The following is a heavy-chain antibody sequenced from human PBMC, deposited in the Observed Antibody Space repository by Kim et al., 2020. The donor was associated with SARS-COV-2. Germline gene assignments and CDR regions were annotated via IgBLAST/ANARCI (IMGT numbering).Heavy chain of an antibody. V-gene: IGHV3-33*06. CDR1: GFTFSSYG. D-gene: IGHD3-16*02. J-gene: IGHJ3*01. CDR2: IWYYGSNK. CDR3: AKTHINYDYIWGSDRLGAFDL. Sequence: GGSLRLSCAASGFTFSSYGMHWVRQAPGKGLEWVAVIWYYGSNKYYADSVKGRFTISRDNSKNTLYLQMNILRADATAVYYCAKTHINYDYIWGSDRLGAFDLWGQGTVVTVSS.